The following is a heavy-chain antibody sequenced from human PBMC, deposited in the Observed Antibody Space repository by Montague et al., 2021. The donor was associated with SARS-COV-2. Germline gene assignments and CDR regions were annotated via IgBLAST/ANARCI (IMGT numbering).Heavy chain of an antibody. CDR3: ARGSYDYDSSGSIMGGIDH. CDR1: GGSISSVGHY. D-gene: IGHD3-22*01. CDR2: IYTRGGA. J-gene: IGHJ5*02. V-gene: IGHV4-61*02. Sequence: TLSLTCTVSGGSISSVGHYWSWIRQPAGKGLEWLGLIYTRGGATYNPALKSRVTMSVDTSKNQFSLKLNSVTAADTAVYYCARGSYDYDSSGSIMGGIDHWGHGTLVTVSS.